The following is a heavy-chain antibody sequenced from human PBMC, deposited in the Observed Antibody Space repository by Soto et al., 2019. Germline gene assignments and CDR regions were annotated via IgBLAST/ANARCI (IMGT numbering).Heavy chain of an antibody. CDR3: ARGYCSTTTCFGSYRYRDV. CDR1: GFTFDDYG. J-gene: IGHJ6*03. D-gene: IGHD2-2*01. V-gene: IGHV3-20*04. CDR2: INWNGGSA. Sequence: EVQLVESGGGVVRPGGSLRLSCAASGFTFDDYGMSWVRQVPGKGLEWVSGINWNGGSADYVDSVKGRLTTSRDNTKNSLYLQMISLDAEDTTLYYCARGYCSTTTCFGSYRYRDVWGKATTVIVSS.